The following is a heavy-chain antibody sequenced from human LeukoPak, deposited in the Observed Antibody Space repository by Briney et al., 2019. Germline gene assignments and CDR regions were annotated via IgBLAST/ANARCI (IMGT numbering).Heavy chain of an antibody. CDR1: GYTFTGYY. Sequence: GASVKVSCKASGYTFTGYYVHWVRQAPGQGLEWMGWVNPNSGGTNYAQKFQGRVTMTRDTSISTAYMELSRLRSDDTAVYYCARGNNVLRFLEWLCFDYWGQGTLVTVSS. V-gene: IGHV1-2*02. J-gene: IGHJ4*02. D-gene: IGHD3-3*01. CDR3: ARGNNVLRFLEWLCFDY. CDR2: VNPNSGGT.